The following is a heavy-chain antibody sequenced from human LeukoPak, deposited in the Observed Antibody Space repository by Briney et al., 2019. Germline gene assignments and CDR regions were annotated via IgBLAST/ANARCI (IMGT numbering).Heavy chain of an antibody. CDR2: IYYSGST. CDR3: ARLGYCSGGSCYDLDY. D-gene: IGHD2-15*01. CDR1: GGSISSSSYY. Sequence: SETLSLTCTVSGGSISSSSYYWGWIRQPPGKGLEWIGSIYYSGSTYYNPSLKSRVTISVDTSKNQFSLKLSSVTAADTAVYYCARLGYCSGGSCYDLDYWGQGTLVTVSS. V-gene: IGHV4-39*01. J-gene: IGHJ4*02.